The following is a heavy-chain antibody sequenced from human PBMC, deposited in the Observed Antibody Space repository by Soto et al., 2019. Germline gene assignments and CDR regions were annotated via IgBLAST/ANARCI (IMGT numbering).Heavy chain of an antibody. CDR2: IFPSDSDT. D-gene: IGHD3-22*01. J-gene: IGHJ5*02. V-gene: IGHV5-51*01. Sequence: PGESLKISCRTSGYRFTSYWIAWVRQMPGKGLEWMGIIFPSDSDTRYSPSFQGQVTISADRSTSTVFLQWASLKASDTAVYFSARKDKSGYFNWFDPWGQGTLVTVS. CDR1: GYRFTSYW. CDR3: ARKDKSGYFNWFDP.